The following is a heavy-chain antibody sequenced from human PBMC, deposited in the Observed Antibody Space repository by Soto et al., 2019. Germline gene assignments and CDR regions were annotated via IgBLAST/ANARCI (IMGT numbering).Heavy chain of an antibody. D-gene: IGHD2-15*01. Sequence: ASVKVSCKASSYTFTSYGISWVRQAPGQGLEWMGWISAYNGNTNYAQKLQGRVTMTTDTSTSTAYMELRSLRSDDTAVYYCARDLGYCSGGSCYSLSFDYWGQGTLVTVSS. CDR1: SYTFTSYG. V-gene: IGHV1-18*01. CDR3: ARDLGYCSGGSCYSLSFDY. CDR2: ISAYNGNT. J-gene: IGHJ4*02.